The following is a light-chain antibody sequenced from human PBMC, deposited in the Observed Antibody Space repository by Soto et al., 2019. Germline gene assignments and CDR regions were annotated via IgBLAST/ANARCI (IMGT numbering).Light chain of an antibody. Sequence: IVMTQNTATLSVSPGERATLSCRTSQSVNSNLVWYQHKPGQAPRLLIYGASTRATGIPARLSGSGSGTEFTLTISSLQSEDFAVYYCQQYNNWPAWTFGQGTKVDIK. J-gene: IGKJ1*01. V-gene: IGKV3-15*01. CDR1: QSVNSN. CDR2: GAS. CDR3: QQYNNWPAWT.